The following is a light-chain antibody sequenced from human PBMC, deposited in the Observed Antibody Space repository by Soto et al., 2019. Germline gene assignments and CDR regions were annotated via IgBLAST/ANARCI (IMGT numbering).Light chain of an antibody. CDR2: DAS. CDR1: QSVSSF. CDR3: QQRSNWPWT. V-gene: IGKV3-11*01. Sequence: EIVMTQSPATLSVSPGERATLSCRASQSVSSFLAWYRQKPGQAPRLLIYDASNRATGIPARFSGSGSGTDFTLTISSLEPEDFAVYYCQQRSNWPWTFGQGTKVDIK. J-gene: IGKJ1*01.